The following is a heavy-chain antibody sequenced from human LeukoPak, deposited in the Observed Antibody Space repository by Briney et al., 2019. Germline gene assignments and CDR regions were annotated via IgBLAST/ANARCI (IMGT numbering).Heavy chain of an antibody. CDR3: ARGTVITYYFDY. D-gene: IGHD4-11*01. CDR2: IYTSGST. V-gene: IGHV4-61*02. J-gene: IGHJ4*02. CDR1: GGSITSDAYY. Sequence: SETLSLTCTVSGGSITSDAYYWGWIRQPAGKGLEWIGRIYTSGSTNYNPSLKSRVTISVDTSKNQFSLKLSSVTAADTAVYYCARGTVITYYFDYWGQGTLVTVSS.